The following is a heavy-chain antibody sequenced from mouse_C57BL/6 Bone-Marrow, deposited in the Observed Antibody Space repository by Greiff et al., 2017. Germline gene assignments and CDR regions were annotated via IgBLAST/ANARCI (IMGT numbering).Heavy chain of an antibody. CDR2: IFPGSGST. V-gene: IGHV1-56*01. J-gene: IGHJ4*01. CDR1: GYTFTRHW. Sequence: VKLMESGPELVRPGASVKISCKAPGYTFTRHWLQWVRQRPGQGLEWIGEIFPGSGSTSYNEKFKGTATLTVDTSSSTAYMQISSLTSEDSAVYFCASDYYGSEGAMDYWGQGTSVTVSS. D-gene: IGHD1-1*01. CDR3: ASDYYGSEGAMDY.